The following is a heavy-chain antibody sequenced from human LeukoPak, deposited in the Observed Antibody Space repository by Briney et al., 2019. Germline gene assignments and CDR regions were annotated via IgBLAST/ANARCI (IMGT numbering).Heavy chain of an antibody. J-gene: IGHJ4*02. CDR1: GVSISSSSYY. CDR2: IYYSGST. D-gene: IGHD1-26*01. Sequence: SETLSLTCTVSGVSISSSSYYWGWIRQPPGKGLEWIGSIYYSGSTYYNPSLKSRVTISVDTSKNQFSLKLSSVTAADTAVCYCARSLWYSGYMWGQGTLVTVSS. V-gene: IGHV4-39*01. CDR3: ARSLWYSGYM.